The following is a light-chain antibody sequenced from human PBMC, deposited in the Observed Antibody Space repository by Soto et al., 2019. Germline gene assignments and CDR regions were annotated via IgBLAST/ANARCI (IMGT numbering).Light chain of an antibody. J-gene: IGLJ2*01. V-gene: IGLV2-8*01. Sequence: QSALTQPPSASGSPGQSVSISCTGTSSDIGAYNFVSWYQQHPGKAPRLMIYGVSKRPSGVPDRFSGSKSGNTASLTVSGLQADDEADDYCSSYSGSKNYVVFGGGTKLTVL. CDR3: SSYSGSKNYVV. CDR1: SSDIGAYNF. CDR2: GVS.